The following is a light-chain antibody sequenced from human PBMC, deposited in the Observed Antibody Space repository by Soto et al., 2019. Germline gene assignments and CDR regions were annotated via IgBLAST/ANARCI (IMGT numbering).Light chain of an antibody. J-gene: IGLJ2*01. CDR3: AAWDDSLTSVV. V-gene: IGLV1-44*01. CDR2: SDN. CDR1: SSNLGSNI. Sequence: QSVLTQAPSASGTPGQRVTISCSGRSSNLGSNIVNWYQQLPGTAPKLLIYSDNQRPSGVPDRFSGSKSGTSASLAISGLQSEDEADYYCAAWDDSLTSVVFGGGTKLTVL.